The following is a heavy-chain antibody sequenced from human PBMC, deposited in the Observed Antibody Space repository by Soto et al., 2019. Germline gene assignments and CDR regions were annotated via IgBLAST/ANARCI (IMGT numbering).Heavy chain of an antibody. CDR1: GYSFTSYW. J-gene: IGHJ6*02. Sequence: GESLKISCKGSGYSFTSYWIGWVRQMPGKGLEWMGIIYPGDSDTRYSPTFQGQVTISADKSISTAYLQWSSLKASDTAMFYCAGGGVRGVITRTRDYYGMDVWGQGTTVTVSS. D-gene: IGHD3-10*01. CDR2: IYPGDSDT. V-gene: IGHV5-51*01. CDR3: AGGGVRGVITRTRDYYGMDV.